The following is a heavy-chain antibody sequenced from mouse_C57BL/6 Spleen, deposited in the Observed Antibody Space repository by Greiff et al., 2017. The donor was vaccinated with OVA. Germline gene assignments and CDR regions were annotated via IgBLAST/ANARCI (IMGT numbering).Heavy chain of an antibody. J-gene: IGHJ2*01. CDR1: GYAFSSYW. CDR3: ARGYGSTLGAGYYFDY. CDR2: IYPGDGDT. V-gene: IGHV1-80*01. D-gene: IGHD1-1*01. Sequence: QVQLQQSGAELVKPGASVKISCKASGYAFSSYWMNWVKQRPGKGLEWIGQIYPGDGDTNYNGKFKGKATLTADKSSSTAYMQLSSLTSEDSAVYFCARGYGSTLGAGYYFDYWGQGTTLTVSS.